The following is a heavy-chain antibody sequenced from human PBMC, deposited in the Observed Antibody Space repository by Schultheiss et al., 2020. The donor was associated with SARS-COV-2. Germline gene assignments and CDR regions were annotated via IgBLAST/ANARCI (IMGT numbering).Heavy chain of an antibody. CDR1: GGTFSSYA. Sequence: SVKVSCKASGGTFSSYAISWVRQAPGQGLEWMGRIIPILGIANYAQKFQGRVTITADKSTSTAYMELSSLRSEDTAVYYCARLRAGGPYYYGMDVWGQGTTVTVSS. CDR2: IIPILGIA. D-gene: IGHD3-10*01. J-gene: IGHJ6*02. V-gene: IGHV1-69*04. CDR3: ARLRAGGPYYYGMDV.